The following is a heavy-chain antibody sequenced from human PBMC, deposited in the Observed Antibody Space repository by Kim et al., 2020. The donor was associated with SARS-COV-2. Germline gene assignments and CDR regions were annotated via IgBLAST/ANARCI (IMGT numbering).Heavy chain of an antibody. CDR1: GFTFDDYA. J-gene: IGHJ3*02. CDR2: ISWDGGST. CDR3: AKDSSRGDGYSYGFADAFDI. V-gene: IGHV3-43D*03. Sequence: GGSLRLSCAASGFTFDDYAMHWVRQAPGKGLEWVSLISWDGGSTYYADSVKGRFTISRDNSKNSLYLQMNSLRAEDTALYYCAKDSSRGDGYSYGFADAFDIWGQGTMVTVSS. D-gene: IGHD5-18*01.